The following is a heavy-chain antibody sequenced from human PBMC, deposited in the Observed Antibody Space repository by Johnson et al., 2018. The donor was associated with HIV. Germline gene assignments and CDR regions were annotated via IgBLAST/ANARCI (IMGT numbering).Heavy chain of an antibody. Sequence: QLVESGGGVVQPGRSLRLSCAASGFTFSSYAMHWVRQAPGKGLEWVAVISYDGSNKYYADSVKGRFTISRDNSKNTLYLQMNSLRAEDTAVYYCARDQEAAAGQDDAFDIWGQGTMVTVSS. V-gene: IGHV3-30*04. CDR1: GFTFSSYA. D-gene: IGHD6-13*01. CDR2: ISYDGSNK. J-gene: IGHJ3*02. CDR3: ARDQEAAAGQDDAFDI.